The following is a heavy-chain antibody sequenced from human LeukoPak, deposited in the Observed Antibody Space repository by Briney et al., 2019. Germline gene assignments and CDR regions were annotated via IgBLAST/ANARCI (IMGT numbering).Heavy chain of an antibody. CDR3: ARGADYGSGSYDY. Sequence: SETLSLTCAVSGGSISSGGYSWSWIRQPPGKGLEWIGYIYHSGSTYYNPPLKSRVTISVDRSKNQFSLKLSSVTAADTAVYYCARGADYGSGSYDYWGQGTLVTVSS. J-gene: IGHJ4*02. D-gene: IGHD3-10*01. CDR1: GGSISSGGYS. V-gene: IGHV4-30-2*01. CDR2: IYHSGST.